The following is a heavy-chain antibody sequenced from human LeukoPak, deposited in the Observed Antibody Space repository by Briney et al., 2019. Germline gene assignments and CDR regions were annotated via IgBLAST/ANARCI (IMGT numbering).Heavy chain of an antibody. D-gene: IGHD6-13*01. CDR3: ASGTAAGRGDWFDP. CDR2: ILFDGSNK. CDR1: RFTFSSYA. J-gene: IGHJ5*02. Sequence: GGSLRLSCAASRFTFSSYAMHWVRQAPGKGLEWVSVILFDGSNKYYADSVKGRFTISRDNSKNTLYLQMNSLRAEDTAVYYCASGTAAGRGDWFDPWGQGTLVTVSS. V-gene: IGHV3-30*04.